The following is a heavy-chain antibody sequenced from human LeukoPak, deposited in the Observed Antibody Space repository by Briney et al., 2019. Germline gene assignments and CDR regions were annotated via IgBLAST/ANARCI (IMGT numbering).Heavy chain of an antibody. CDR2: ISGDGSTT. D-gene: IGHD2-15*01. Sequence: AASGXTFSXYWTHRVRQAPGEGLVWVSRISGDGSTTNYADSVKGRFTISRDNAKNTLYLQMNSLRAEDTAVYYCTRRVDTTRWYDPWGQGTLVTVSS. V-gene: IGHV3-74*01. CDR3: TRRVDTTRWYDP. J-gene: IGHJ5*02. CDR1: GXTFSXYW.